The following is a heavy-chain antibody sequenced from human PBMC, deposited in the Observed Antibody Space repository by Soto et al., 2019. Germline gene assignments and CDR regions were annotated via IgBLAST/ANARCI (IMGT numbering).Heavy chain of an antibody. CDR2: INPSGGST. CDR1: GYTFTCYY. D-gene: IGHD1-20*01. V-gene: IGHV1-46*01. J-gene: IGHJ4*02. Sequence: ASVKVSCKASGYTFTCYYMHWVRQAPGQGLEWMGIINPSGGSTSYAQKFQGRVTMTRDTSTSTVYMELSSLRSEDTAVYYCARDSITGTLDYWGQGTLVTVSS. CDR3: ARDSITGTLDY.